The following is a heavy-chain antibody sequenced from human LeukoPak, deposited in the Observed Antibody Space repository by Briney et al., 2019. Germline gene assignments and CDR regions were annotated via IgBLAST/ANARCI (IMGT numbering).Heavy chain of an antibody. CDR1: GFTFSSYA. CDR2: ISYDGSNK. CDR3: ARDHKDYLVDY. Sequence: GRSLRLSCAASGFTFSSYAMHWVRQAPGKGLEWVAVISYDGSNKYYADSVKGRFTISRDNSKNTLYLQRNSLRAEDTAVYYCARDHKDYLVDYWGQGTLVTVSS. J-gene: IGHJ4*02. V-gene: IGHV3-30*04. D-gene: IGHD2/OR15-2a*01.